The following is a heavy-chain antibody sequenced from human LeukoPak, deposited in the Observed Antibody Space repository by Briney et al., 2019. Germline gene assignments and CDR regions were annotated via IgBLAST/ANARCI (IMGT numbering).Heavy chain of an antibody. CDR2: IYNGGGT. CDR3: ARDRPAVAGTGWFDP. CDR1: GGSISSGGYY. Sequence: SETLSLTCTVSGGSISSGGYYWNWIRQYPGKGLEWIGYIYNGGGTYYDPSLKSRATISVDTSKNQFSLKLSSVTAADTAVYYCARDRPAVAGTGWFDPWGQGTLVTVSS. J-gene: IGHJ5*02. V-gene: IGHV4-31*03. D-gene: IGHD6-19*01.